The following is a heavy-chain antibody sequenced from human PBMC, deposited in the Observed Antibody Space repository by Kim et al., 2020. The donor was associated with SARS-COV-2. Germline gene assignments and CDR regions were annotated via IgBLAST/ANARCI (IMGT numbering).Heavy chain of an antibody. J-gene: IGHJ3*02. Sequence: YSPSLKSRVTISVDTSTNQFSLKLSSVTAADTAVYYCASDYGGNSGSFDIWGQGTMVTVSS. V-gene: IGHV4-59*01. CDR3: ASDYGGNSGSFDI. D-gene: IGHD4-17*01.